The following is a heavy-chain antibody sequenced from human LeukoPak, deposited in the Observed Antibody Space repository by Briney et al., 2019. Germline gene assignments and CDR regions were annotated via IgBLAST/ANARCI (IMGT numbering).Heavy chain of an antibody. J-gene: IGHJ4*02. Sequence: GGSLRLSCAASGFTFSSYWMHWVRQVPGKGLVWVSRINTDGSSTSYADSVKGRFTISRDNAKNRLYVQMNSLRAEDTAVYYCATGSGLWSPDYWGQGTLVTVSS. D-gene: IGHD5-18*01. V-gene: IGHV3-74*01. CDR3: ATGSGLWSPDY. CDR2: INTDGSST. CDR1: GFTFSSYW.